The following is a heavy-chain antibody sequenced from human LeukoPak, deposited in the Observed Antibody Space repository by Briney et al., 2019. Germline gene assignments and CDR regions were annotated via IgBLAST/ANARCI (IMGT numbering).Heavy chain of an antibody. J-gene: IGHJ4*02. Sequence: PGTSLRLSCAASGFTFSSYAMHWVRQAPGKGLEWVAVIWYDGSNKYYADSVKGRFTISRDNSKNTLYLQMNSLRVEDTAVYYCARGDPTVTTKQNFDYWGQGTLVTVSS. D-gene: IGHD4-17*01. CDR3: ARGDPTVTTKQNFDY. CDR2: IWYDGSNK. V-gene: IGHV3-33*08. CDR1: GFTFSSYA.